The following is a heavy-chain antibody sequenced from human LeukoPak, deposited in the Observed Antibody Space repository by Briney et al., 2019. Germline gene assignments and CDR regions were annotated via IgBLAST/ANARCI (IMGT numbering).Heavy chain of an antibody. D-gene: IGHD6-13*01. CDR1: GFTFDDYA. Sequence: GRSLRLSCAASGFTFDDYAMHWVRQAPGKGLEWVSGISWNRGSIGYADSVKGRFTISRDNAKNSLYLQMNSLRAEDMALYYCAKDQGIAAAGSFDYWGQGTLVTVSS. J-gene: IGHJ4*02. CDR3: AKDQGIAAAGSFDY. CDR2: ISWNRGSI. V-gene: IGHV3-9*03.